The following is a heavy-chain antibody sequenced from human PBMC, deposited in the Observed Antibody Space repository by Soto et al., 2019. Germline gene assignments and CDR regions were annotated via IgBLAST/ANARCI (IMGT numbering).Heavy chain of an antibody. Sequence: GPVKVSCKVSGYTLTELSMHWVRQAPGKGLEWMGGFDPEDGETIYAQKFQGRVTMTEDTSTDTAYMELSSLRSEDTAVYYCATDTSAKLELNYYYGMDVWGQGTTVTVSS. D-gene: IGHD1-7*01. CDR3: ATDTSAKLELNYYYGMDV. CDR2: FDPEDGET. J-gene: IGHJ6*02. V-gene: IGHV1-24*01. CDR1: GYTLTELS.